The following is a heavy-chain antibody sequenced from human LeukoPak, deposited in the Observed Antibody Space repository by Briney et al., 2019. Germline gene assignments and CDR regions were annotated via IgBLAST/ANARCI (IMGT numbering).Heavy chain of an antibody. V-gene: IGHV4-38-2*02. Sequence: SETLSLTCTVSGYSISSGYYWGWIRQPPGKGLEWIGSIYHSGSTYYNPSLKSRVTISVDTSKNQFSLKLSSVTAADTAVYYCARRNVVVPAAINAFDIWGQGTMVTVSS. J-gene: IGHJ3*02. CDR1: GYSISSGYY. CDR2: IYHSGST. D-gene: IGHD2-2*01. CDR3: ARRNVVVPAAINAFDI.